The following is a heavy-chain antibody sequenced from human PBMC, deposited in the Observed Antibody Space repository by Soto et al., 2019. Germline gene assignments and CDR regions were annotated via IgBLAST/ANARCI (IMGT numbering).Heavy chain of an antibody. CDR1: GGSISSYY. D-gene: IGHD3-22*01. CDR3: ARALGVVVITPYYFDY. CDR2: IYYSGST. Sequence: SETLSLTCTVSGGSISSYYWSWIRQPPGKGLEWIGYIYYSGSTNYNPSLKSRVTISVDTSKNQFSLKQSSVTAADTAVYYCARALGVVVITPYYFDYWGQGTLVTVSS. V-gene: IGHV4-59*01. J-gene: IGHJ4*02.